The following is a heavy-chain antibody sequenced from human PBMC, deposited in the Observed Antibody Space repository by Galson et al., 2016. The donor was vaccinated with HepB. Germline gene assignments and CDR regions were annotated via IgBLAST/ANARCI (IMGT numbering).Heavy chain of an antibody. CDR1: GGSFSGYY. J-gene: IGHJ2*01. D-gene: IGHD3-16*02. CDR2: INHSGNT. CDR3: ARIKGITFGGVIVRHYWYFDL. Sequence: SETLSLTCAVYGGSFSGYYWSWVRQPPGKGLEWIGEINHSGNTNYNPSLKRRVTMSVDTSMHQFSLKLSSVTAADTAVYYCARIKGITFGGVIVRHYWYFDLWGRGTLVTVSS. V-gene: IGHV4-34*01.